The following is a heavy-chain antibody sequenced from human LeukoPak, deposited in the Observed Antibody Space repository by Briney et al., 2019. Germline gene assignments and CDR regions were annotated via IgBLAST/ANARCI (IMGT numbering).Heavy chain of an antibody. D-gene: IGHD3-10*01. CDR1: GGSISSYY. CDR3: ARWYGSGSYYNVAFDY. V-gene: IGHV4-34*01. CDR2: INHSGST. J-gene: IGHJ4*02. Sequence: SETLSLTCTVSGGSISSYYWSWIRQPPGKGLEWIGEINHSGSTNYNPSLKSRVTISVDTSKNQFSLKLSSVTAADTAVYYCARWYGSGSYYNVAFDYWGQGTLVTVSS.